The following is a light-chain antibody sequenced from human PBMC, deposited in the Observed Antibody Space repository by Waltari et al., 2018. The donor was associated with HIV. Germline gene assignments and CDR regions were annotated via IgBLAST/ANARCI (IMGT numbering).Light chain of an antibody. CDR2: DVN. V-gene: IGLV2-11*01. Sequence: QSALTQPRSVSGSPGQSVTISCTGTSSDVGGYNYVSWYQRHPGKAPKLMIYDVNNRPSGVPDRFSGSKSGNTASLTISGLQAEDEADYYCCSYAGSYTYVFGTETKVTVL. CDR1: SSDVGGYNY. CDR3: CSYAGSYTYV. J-gene: IGLJ1*01.